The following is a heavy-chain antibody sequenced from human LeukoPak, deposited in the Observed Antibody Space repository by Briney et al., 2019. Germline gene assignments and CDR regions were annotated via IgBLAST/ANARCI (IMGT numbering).Heavy chain of an antibody. CDR1: GYTFTGYW. CDR2: IYPDDSDT. D-gene: IGHD2-2*01. J-gene: IGHJ4*02. V-gene: IGHV5-51*01. Sequence: HGESLKISCQGSGYTFTGYWIGWVRQMPGKGLEWMGIIYPDDSDTRYSPSFQGQVTISADKSINTAYVQWSSLKASDTAMYYCARIVSCSDTSCNALDYWGQGTLVTVSS. CDR3: ARIVSCSDTSCNALDY.